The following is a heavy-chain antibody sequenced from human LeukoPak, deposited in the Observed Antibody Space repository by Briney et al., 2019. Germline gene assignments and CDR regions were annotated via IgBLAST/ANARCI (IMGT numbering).Heavy chain of an antibody. D-gene: IGHD1-26*01. CDR3: ARGAQEPFFDS. CDR1: GFTVRSIY. Sequence: GGSLTLSCAASGFTVRSIYMSWVRQAPGKGLEWVSIIYSGGSTYYADSVKGRFTVSRDNSKNTLFLQMNSLRVEDTALYYCARGAQEPFFDSWGQGTLVTVSS. J-gene: IGHJ4*02. V-gene: IGHV3-53*01. CDR2: IYSGGST.